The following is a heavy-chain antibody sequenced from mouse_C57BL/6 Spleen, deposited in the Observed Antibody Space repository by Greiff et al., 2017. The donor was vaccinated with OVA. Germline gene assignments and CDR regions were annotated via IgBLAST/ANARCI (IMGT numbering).Heavy chain of an antibody. Sequence: QVQLQQSGPELVKPVASVKISCKASGYAFSSSWMNWVKQRPGKGLEWIGRIYPGDGDTNYNGKFKGKATLTADKSSSTAYMQLSSLTSEDSAVYFCATYYYGSSYGGYFDVWGTGTTVTVSS. CDR1: GYAFSSSW. J-gene: IGHJ1*03. V-gene: IGHV1-82*01. CDR2: IYPGDGDT. D-gene: IGHD1-1*01. CDR3: ATYYYGSSYGGYFDV.